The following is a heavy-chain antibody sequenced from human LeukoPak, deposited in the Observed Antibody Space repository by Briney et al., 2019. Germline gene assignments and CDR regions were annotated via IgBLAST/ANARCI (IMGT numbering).Heavy chain of an antibody. CDR2: ISAYNGNT. CDR1: GYTFTSYG. D-gene: IGHD3-22*01. V-gene: IGHV1-18*01. Sequence: ASVKVSCKASGYTFTSYGISWVRQAPGQGLEWMGWISAYNGNTNYAQKLQGRVTMTTDTSTSTAYMELRSLRSDDTAVYYCAREREYHYDSSGYPAPYYYYYMDVWGKGTTVTISS. CDR3: AREREYHYDSSGYPAPYYYYYMDV. J-gene: IGHJ6*03.